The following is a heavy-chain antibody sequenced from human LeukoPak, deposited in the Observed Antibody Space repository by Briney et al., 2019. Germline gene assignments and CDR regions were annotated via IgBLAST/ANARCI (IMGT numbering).Heavy chain of an antibody. V-gene: IGHV1-69*01. CDR1: GGTFSSYA. CDR3: ARGRPANYYDSSGYSEYNWFDP. D-gene: IGHD3-22*01. CDR2: IIPIFGTA. J-gene: IGHJ5*02. Sequence: GSSVKVSCKASGGTFSSYAISWVRQAPGQGLEWMGGIIPIFGTANYAQKFQGRVTITADESTSTAYMELSSLRSEDTAVYYCARGRPANYYDSSGYSEYNWFDPWGQGTLVTVSS.